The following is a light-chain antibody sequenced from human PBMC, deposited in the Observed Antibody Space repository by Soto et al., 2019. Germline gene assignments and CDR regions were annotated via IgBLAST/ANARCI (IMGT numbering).Light chain of an antibody. CDR1: SSDVGAYNY. CDR3: SSYAGSNNPWV. Sequence: QSALTQPPSAPGSPGQSVTISCTGTSSDVGAYNYVCWYQQHPGKAPKLIISEVTKRPSGVPDRFSGSKSGNTASLTVTGLQAEDEADYYCSSYAGSNNPWVFGGGTKLTVL. J-gene: IGLJ3*02. CDR2: EVT. V-gene: IGLV2-8*01.